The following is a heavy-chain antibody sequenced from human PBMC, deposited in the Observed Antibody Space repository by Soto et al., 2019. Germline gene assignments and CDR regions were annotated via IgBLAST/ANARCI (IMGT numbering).Heavy chain of an antibody. CDR2: MDPNSGVT. V-gene: IGHV1-8*01. D-gene: IGHD3-3*01. CDR1: GYTFTSHD. Sequence: GASVKVSCKASGYTFTSHDIKWVRQATGQGLEWMGWMDPNSGVTGYAQKFQGRVTMTRNTSTNTAHMELSSLRSDDTAVYYCARERKFDFWRKGLDVWGHGTTATVSS. J-gene: IGHJ6*02. CDR3: ARERKFDFWRKGLDV.